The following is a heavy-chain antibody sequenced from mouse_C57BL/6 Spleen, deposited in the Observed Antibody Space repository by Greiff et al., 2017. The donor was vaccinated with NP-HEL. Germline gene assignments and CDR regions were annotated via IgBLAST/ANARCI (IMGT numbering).Heavy chain of an antibody. CDR3: TTGWLPYDRFAY. CDR1: GFNIKDDY. J-gene: IGHJ3*01. D-gene: IGHD2-3*01. CDR2: IDPENGDT. V-gene: IGHV14-4*01. Sequence: EVQLQQSGAELVRPGASVKLSCTASGFNIKDDYMHWVKQRPEQGLEWIGWIDPENGDTEYASKFQGKATITADTSSNTAYLQLSSLTSEDTAVYYCTTGWLPYDRFAYWGQGTLVTVSA.